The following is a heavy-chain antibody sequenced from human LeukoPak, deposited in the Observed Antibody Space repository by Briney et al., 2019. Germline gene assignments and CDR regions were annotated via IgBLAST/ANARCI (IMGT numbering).Heavy chain of an antibody. CDR2: ISGSGGST. D-gene: IGHD3-10*01. V-gene: IGHV3-23*01. Sequence: PGGSLRLSCAASGFTFSSYAMNWVRQAPGKGLEWVAGISGSGGSTYYADSVKGRFTISRDNSKDTLYLQMNSLSPEDTALFYCAKVYYHGSGTSRFYFDSWGQGTLVIVSS. CDR1: GFTFSSYA. CDR3: AKVYYHGSGTSRFYFDS. J-gene: IGHJ4*02.